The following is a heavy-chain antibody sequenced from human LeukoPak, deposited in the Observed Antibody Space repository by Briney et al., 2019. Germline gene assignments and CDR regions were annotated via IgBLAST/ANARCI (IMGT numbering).Heavy chain of an antibody. CDR2: INTDGSST. Sequence: GGSLRLSCAAAGFTFSSYWMHWVRQAPGKGLVWVSRINTDGSSTNYADSVKGRFTISRDNAKNSLYLQMSSLRAEDTAVYYCARSVVVAAMGYWGQGTLVTVSS. CDR1: GFTFSSYW. D-gene: IGHD2-15*01. J-gene: IGHJ4*02. CDR3: ARSVVVAAMGY. V-gene: IGHV3-74*01.